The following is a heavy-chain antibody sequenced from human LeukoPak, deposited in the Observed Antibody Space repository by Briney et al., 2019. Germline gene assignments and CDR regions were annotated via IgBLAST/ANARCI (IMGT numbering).Heavy chain of an antibody. CDR2: ISYDGSNK. D-gene: IGHD3-10*01. CDR3: ARDNYYGSGSYYKPYYYYYGMDV. V-gene: IGHV3-30*04. Sequence: GRSLRLSCAASGFTFSSYAMHWVRQAPGKGLEWVAVISYDGSNKYYADSVKGRFTISRDNSKNTLYLQMNSLRAEDTAVYYCARDNYYGSGSYYKPYYYYYGMDVWGQGTTVTVSS. J-gene: IGHJ6*02. CDR1: GFTFSSYA.